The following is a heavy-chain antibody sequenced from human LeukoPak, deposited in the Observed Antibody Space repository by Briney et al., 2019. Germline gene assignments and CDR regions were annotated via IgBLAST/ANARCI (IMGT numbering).Heavy chain of an antibody. V-gene: IGHV4-30-2*01. Sequence: SETLSLTCAVSGGSISSGGYSWSWIRQPPGKGLEWIGYIYHSGSTYYNPSLKSRVTISVDRSKNQFSLKLSSVTAADTAVYYCAREVGYYDSSGYPPYYYYYGMDVWGQGTTVTVSS. CDR1: GGSISSGGYS. CDR2: IYHSGST. CDR3: AREVGYYDSSGYPPYYYYYGMDV. D-gene: IGHD3-22*01. J-gene: IGHJ6*02.